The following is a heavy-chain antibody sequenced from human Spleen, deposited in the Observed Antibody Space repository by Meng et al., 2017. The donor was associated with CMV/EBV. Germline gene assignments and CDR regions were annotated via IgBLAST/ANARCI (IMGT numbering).Heavy chain of an antibody. CDR2: IKEDGNYK. V-gene: IGHV3-7*01. CDR3: ARDRYDFWSGYPEDY. J-gene: IGHJ4*02. CDR1: GFSFSGFW. Sequence: GGSLRLSCAVSGFSFSGFWMSWVRQAPGKGLEWVANIKEDGNYKYYVDSVKGRFSISRDNAKNSLYLQMNSLRAEDTAVYYCARDRYDFWSGYPEDYWGQGTLVTVSS. D-gene: IGHD3-3*01.